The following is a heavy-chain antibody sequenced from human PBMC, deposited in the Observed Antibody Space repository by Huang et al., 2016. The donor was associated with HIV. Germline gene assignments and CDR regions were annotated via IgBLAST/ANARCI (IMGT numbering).Heavy chain of an antibody. CDR2: IIPTRGTA. J-gene: IGHJ4*02. CDR1: GGSFRNFA. Sequence: QVQLVQSGAEVKKPGSSVKVSCKASGGSFRNFAIGWVRQAPGQGLEWRGGIIPTRGTANYAQKFQGRVTIIADESTSTAYMELSSLRSEDTAMYYCATVDYYDTSGPQRGYFDNWGQGTLVTVSS. V-gene: IGHV1-69*01. D-gene: IGHD3-22*01. CDR3: ATVDYYDTSGPQRGYFDN.